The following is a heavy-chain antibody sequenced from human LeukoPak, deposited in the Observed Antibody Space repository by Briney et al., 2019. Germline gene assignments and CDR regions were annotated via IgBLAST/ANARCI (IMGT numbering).Heavy chain of an antibody. J-gene: IGHJ3*02. V-gene: IGHV3-64*01. Sequence: GGSLRLSCAASTITFSSDAMHWVRQAPGKGLEYVSAISGNGGSTYYANSVKGRFTISRDNAKNTLYLQMNSLRAEDTAVYYCASESGSYLGAFDIWGQGTMVTVSS. D-gene: IGHD1-26*01. CDR1: TITFSSDA. CDR2: ISGNGGST. CDR3: ASESGSYLGAFDI.